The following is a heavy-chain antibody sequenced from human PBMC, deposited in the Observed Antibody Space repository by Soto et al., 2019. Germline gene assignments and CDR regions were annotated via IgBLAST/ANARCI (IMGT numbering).Heavy chain of an antibody. V-gene: IGHV4-30-4*01. CDR3: ASFYGSGSYDFDY. D-gene: IGHD3-10*01. Sequence: PSETLSLTCTVSGGSISSGDYYWSWIRQPPGKGLEWIGYIYYSGSTYYNPSLKSRVTISVDTSKNQFSLKLSSVTAADTAVYYCASFYGSGSYDFDYWGQGTLVTVSS. CDR2: IYYSGST. J-gene: IGHJ4*02. CDR1: GGSISSGDYY.